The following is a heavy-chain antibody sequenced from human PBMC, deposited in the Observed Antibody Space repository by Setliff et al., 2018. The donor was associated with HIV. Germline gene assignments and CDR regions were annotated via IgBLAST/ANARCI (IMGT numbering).Heavy chain of an antibody. CDR1: GGSISSTSYY. CDR2: ISSRGNT. J-gene: IGHJ4*02. D-gene: IGHD3-9*01. V-gene: IGHV4-39*01. Sequence: SETLSLTCTVSGGSISSTSYYWGWIRQPPETGLEWIGSISSRGNTYYNPSLKSRVTTSVDTPKNQFSLKLNYVTAADTAVYYCAKTIGRYFDIFDNWGQGTLVTVSS. CDR3: AKTIGRYFDIFDN.